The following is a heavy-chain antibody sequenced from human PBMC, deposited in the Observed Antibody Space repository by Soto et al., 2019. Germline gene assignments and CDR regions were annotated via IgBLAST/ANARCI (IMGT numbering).Heavy chain of an antibody. CDR3: AKDWYYYGSGSYWLDY. V-gene: IGHV3-30*18. J-gene: IGHJ4*02. Sequence: GGSLGLSCATSGVTFSRYGMHCFRQAPGKGLELVAVISYDGSNKYYADSVKGRFTISRDNSKNPLYLQMNSLRAEVTAVYYCAKDWYYYGSGSYWLDYWGQGTLVTVSS. D-gene: IGHD3-10*01. CDR1: GVTFSRYG. CDR2: ISYDGSNK.